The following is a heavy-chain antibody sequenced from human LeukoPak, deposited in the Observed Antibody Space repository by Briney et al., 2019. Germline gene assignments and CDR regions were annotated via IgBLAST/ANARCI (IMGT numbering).Heavy chain of an antibody. CDR1: GFTFSRFA. V-gene: IGHV3-30*04. Sequence: GGSLRLSCEVSGFTFSRFAMHWLRQAPVKGLEWVAFIPYDGSDEYYADSVKGRFTISRNNSKNTLYLQMNSLRTEDTAVYYCARYRVLAAELDNWGQGTLVTVSS. J-gene: IGHJ4*02. CDR3: ARYRVLAAELDN. CDR2: IPYDGSDE. D-gene: IGHD6-25*01.